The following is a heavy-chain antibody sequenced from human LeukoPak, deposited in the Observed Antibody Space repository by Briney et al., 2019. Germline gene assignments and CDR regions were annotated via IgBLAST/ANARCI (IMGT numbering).Heavy chain of an antibody. CDR1: GFTVGDYD. V-gene: IGHV3-49*04. J-gene: IGHJ3*02. Sequence: GGSLRLSCTASGFTVGDYDMSWVRQAPGKGLEWVGFIRRKGYGGTTEYAASVTGRFTTSRGDSTSIAYLQMSSLQTEDTAAYYCTRSRGPDYIDAFDIWGQGTMVTVSS. CDR2: IRRKGYGGTT. D-gene: IGHD3-10*01. CDR3: TRSRGPDYIDAFDI.